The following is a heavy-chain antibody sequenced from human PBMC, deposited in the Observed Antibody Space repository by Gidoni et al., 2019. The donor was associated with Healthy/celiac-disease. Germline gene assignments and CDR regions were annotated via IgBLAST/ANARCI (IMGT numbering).Heavy chain of an antibody. CDR2: IYYSGST. CDR1: GGSISSSSYY. V-gene: IGHV4-39*01. Sequence: QLQLQESGPGLVKPSETLSLTCTVSGGSISSSSYYWGWIRQPPGKGLEWIGSIYYSGSTYYNPSLKSRVTISVDTSKNQFSLKLSSVTAADTAVYYCARHGAVAVQFGYWGQGTLVTVSS. J-gene: IGHJ4*02. CDR3: ARHGAVAVQFGY. D-gene: IGHD6-19*01.